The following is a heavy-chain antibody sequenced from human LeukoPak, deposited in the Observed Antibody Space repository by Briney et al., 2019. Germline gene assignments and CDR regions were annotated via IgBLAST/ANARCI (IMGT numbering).Heavy chain of an antibody. J-gene: IGHJ5*02. V-gene: IGHV4-4*07. CDR3: ARDHCGGDCSITNWFDP. D-gene: IGHD2-21*01. Sequence: SETLSLTCTVSGGSISSYYWSWIRQPAGKGLEWIGRIYTSGSTNYNPSLKSRVTMSVDTSKNQFSLKLSSVTAADTAVYYCARDHCGGDCSITNWFDPWGQGTLVTVSS. CDR2: IYTSGST. CDR1: GGSISSYY.